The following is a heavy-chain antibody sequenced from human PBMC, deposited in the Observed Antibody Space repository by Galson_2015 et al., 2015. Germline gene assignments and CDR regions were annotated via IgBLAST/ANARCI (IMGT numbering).Heavy chain of an antibody. J-gene: IGHJ6*02. D-gene: IGHD5-12*01. V-gene: IGHV1-46*01. CDR1: GYTFTSYY. CDR3: AITNSGYDGYYYGMDV. Sequence: SVKVSCKASGYTFTSYYMHWVRQAPGQGLEWMGIINPSGGSTSYAQKFQGRVTMTRDTSTSTVYMELSSLRSEDTAVYYCAITNSGYDGYYYGMDVWGQGTTVTVSS. CDR2: INPSGGST.